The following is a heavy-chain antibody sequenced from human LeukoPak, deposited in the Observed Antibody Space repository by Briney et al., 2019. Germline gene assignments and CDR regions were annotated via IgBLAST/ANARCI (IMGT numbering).Heavy chain of an antibody. CDR2: IYWNDDK. CDR1: GFSLSTSGVG. J-gene: IGHJ4*02. D-gene: IGHD3-3*01. Sequence: SGPTLVNPTQTLTLTCSFSGFSLSTSGVGVGWIRQPPGKALEWLALIYWNDDKRYSPSLKSRLTITKDTSKNQVVLTMTNMDPVDTATYYCAHLADFWSGCFYFDYWGQGTLVTVSS. CDR3: AHLADFWSGCFYFDY. V-gene: IGHV2-5*01.